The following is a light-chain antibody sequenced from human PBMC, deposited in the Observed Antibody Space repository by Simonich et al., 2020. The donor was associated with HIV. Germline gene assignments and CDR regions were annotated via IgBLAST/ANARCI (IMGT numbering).Light chain of an antibody. CDR3: QQANSFPPRYT. J-gene: IGKJ2*01. CDR2: AAS. Sequence: DIQMTQSPSSVSASVGDRVTITCRASQGINSWLAWYQQKPGKAPKLLIYAASTLQSGVPSRFGGSGSGTDFTLTISSLQPEDFATYYCQQANSFPPRYTFGQGTKLEIK. V-gene: IGKV1-12*01. CDR1: QGINSW.